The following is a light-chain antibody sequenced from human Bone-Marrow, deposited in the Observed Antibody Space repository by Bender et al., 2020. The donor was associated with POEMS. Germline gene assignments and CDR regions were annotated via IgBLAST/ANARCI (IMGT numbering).Light chain of an antibody. V-gene: IGLV1-44*01. CDR1: SSNFGNNA. CDR3: SSWDDSLNGWV. CDR2: SNN. Sequence: TISCSGTSSNFGNNAANWYQHVPGTAPKLLIYSNNQRPSGVPDRFSASTSCTSASLAISGLHSDDEADYYCSSWDDSLNGWVFGGGTELTVL. J-gene: IGLJ3*02.